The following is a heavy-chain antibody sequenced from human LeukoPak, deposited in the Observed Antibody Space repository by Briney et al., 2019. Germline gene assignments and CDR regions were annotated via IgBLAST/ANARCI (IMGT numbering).Heavy chain of an antibody. CDR1: GFTFSIYA. V-gene: IGHV3-23*01. D-gene: IGHD7-27*01. CDR3: AKVPNWGRSGKFDY. J-gene: IGHJ4*02. Sequence: GGSLRLSCAASGFTFSIYAMSWVRQAPGKGLEWVSAISGSAVTTYYSDSVKGRFTISRDNSKNTLYLQMNSLRVEDTAVYYCAKVPNWGRSGKFDYWGQGTLVTVSS. CDR2: ISGSAVTT.